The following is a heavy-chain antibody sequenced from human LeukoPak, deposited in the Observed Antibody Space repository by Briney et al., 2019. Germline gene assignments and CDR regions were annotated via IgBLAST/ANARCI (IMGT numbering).Heavy chain of an antibody. CDR3: TTDVVTMVRGVIKGYWYFDL. J-gene: IGHJ2*01. CDR1: GFTFSNAW. Sequence: GGSLRLSCAASGFTFSNAWMSWVRQAPGKGLEWVGRIKSKTDGGTTDYAAPVEGRFTISRDDSKNTLYLQMNSLKTEDAAVYYCTTDVVTMVRGVIKGYWYFDLWGRGTLVTVSS. V-gene: IGHV3-15*01. CDR2: IKSKTDGGTT. D-gene: IGHD3-10*01.